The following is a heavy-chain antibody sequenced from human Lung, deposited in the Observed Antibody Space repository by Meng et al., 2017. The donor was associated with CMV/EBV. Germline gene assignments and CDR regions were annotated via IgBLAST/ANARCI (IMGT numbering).Heavy chain of an antibody. J-gene: IGHJ4*02. V-gene: IGHV4-39*07. CDR2: IYYSGST. D-gene: IGHD3-10*01. Sequence: SXTXSLXXTVSGGSIRSSTYYWGWIRQPPGKGLEWIGSIYYSGSTHYNPSLESRVTMSVDASKNQFSLKLSSVTAADTAVYYCARDVEYYGSGSDFWGQGTXVTVSS. CDR1: GGSIRSSTYY. CDR3: ARDVEYYGSGSDF.